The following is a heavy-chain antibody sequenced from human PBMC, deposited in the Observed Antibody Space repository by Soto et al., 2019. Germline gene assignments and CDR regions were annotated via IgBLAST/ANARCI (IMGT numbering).Heavy chain of an antibody. CDR3: VQGLLSDIFTPLDS. V-gene: IGHV3-64D*08. J-gene: IGHJ4*02. Sequence: SGGSLSLSCSASGFTFSSHAMYWVLQAPGKGLECGSVVSNTGGNTFYADSVKGRFTISRDNFKDTLYLQMSSLRTEDTAVYYCVQGLLSDIFTPLDSWGQGTLVTVSS. CDR2: VSNTGGNT. CDR1: GFTFSSHA. D-gene: IGHD3-9*01.